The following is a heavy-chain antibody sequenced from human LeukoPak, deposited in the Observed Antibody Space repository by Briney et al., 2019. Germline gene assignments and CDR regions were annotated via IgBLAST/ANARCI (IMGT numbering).Heavy chain of an antibody. D-gene: IGHD6-19*01. CDR2: IYGGGST. V-gene: IGHV3-53*01. J-gene: IGHJ4*02. CDR1: GLSVSSNF. CDR3: ASWPVGWYGEDS. Sequence: PGGSLRLSCAATGLSVSSNFMSWVRQAPGKGREWVSVIYGGGSTYYADSVKGRFTISRDTPNNTLYLQMNSLRVEDTAVYYCASWPVGWYGEDSWGQGTLVTVSS.